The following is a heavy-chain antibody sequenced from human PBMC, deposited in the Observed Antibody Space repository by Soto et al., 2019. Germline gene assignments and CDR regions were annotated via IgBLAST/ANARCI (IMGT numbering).Heavy chain of an antibody. CDR3: ARLGDNYYEHMNWYDP. V-gene: IGHV4-59*01. D-gene: IGHD3-22*01. J-gene: IGHJ5*02. Sequence: TSETLSLTCTVSGGSISSYYWSWIRQPPGKGLEWIGYIYYSGSTNYNPSLKSRVTISVDTSKNQFSLKLSSVTAADTAVYYCARLGDNYYEHMNWYDPWGQGTLVTVSS. CDR2: IYYSGST. CDR1: GGSISSYY.